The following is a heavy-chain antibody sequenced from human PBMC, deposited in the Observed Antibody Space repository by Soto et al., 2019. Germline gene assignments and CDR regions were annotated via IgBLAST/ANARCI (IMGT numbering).Heavy chain of an antibody. V-gene: IGHV4-34*01. Sequence: QVQLQQWGAGLLKPSETLSLTCAVYGGSFSGYYWSWIRQPPGKGLEWIGEINHSGSTNYNPSLKSRVTIAVDTSKNQFSLKLSSVTAADTAVYYCAREGYCGYDPFDYWGQGTLVTVSS. J-gene: IGHJ4*02. CDR2: INHSGST. CDR1: GGSFSGYY. CDR3: AREGYCGYDPFDY. D-gene: IGHD5-12*01.